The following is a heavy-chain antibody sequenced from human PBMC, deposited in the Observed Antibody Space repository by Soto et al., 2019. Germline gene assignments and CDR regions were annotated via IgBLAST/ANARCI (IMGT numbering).Heavy chain of an antibody. CDR2: IYYSGST. Sequence: QVQLQESGPGLVKPSQTLSLTCTVSGGSISSGGYYWSWIRQHPGKGLEWIGYIYYSGSTYYNPPLKSRVTISVDTSKNQFSLKLSSVTAADTAVYYCARGGGITMVRGVTYGMDVWGQGTTVTVSS. CDR1: GGSISSGGYY. V-gene: IGHV4-31*03. J-gene: IGHJ6*02. CDR3: ARGGGITMVRGVTYGMDV. D-gene: IGHD3-10*01.